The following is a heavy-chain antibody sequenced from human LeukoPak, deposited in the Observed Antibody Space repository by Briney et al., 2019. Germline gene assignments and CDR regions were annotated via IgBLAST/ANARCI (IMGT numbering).Heavy chain of an antibody. CDR1: GFTVSSNY. CDR2: IYSGGST. J-gene: IGHJ4*02. V-gene: IGHV3-66*01. CDR3: ARGTTVTTVGFDY. D-gene: IGHD4-11*01. Sequence: GGSLRLSCAASGFTVSSNYMTWVRQAPGKGLEWVSVIYSGGSTYYADSVKGRFTISRDNSKNTLYLQMNSLRAEDTAVYYCARGTTVTTVGFDYWGQGTLVTVSS.